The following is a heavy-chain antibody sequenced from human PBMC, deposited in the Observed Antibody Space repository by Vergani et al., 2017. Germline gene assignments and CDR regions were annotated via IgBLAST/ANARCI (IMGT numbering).Heavy chain of an antibody. D-gene: IGHD4-23*01. CDR3: ASKKPTVDFDY. CDR1: GYSISSGYY. Sequence: QVQLQESGPGLVKPSETLSLTCAVSGYSISSGYYWGWIRQPPGKGLEWIGSIYYSGGTYYNPSLKSRVTISVDTSKNQFSLKLSSVTAADTAVYYCASKKPTVDFDYWGQGTLVTVSS. V-gene: IGHV4-38-2*01. J-gene: IGHJ4*02. CDR2: IYYSGGT.